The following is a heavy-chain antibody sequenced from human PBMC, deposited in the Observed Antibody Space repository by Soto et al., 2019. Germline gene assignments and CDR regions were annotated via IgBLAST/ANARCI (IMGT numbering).Heavy chain of an antibody. D-gene: IGHD3-22*01. J-gene: IGHJ6*02. CDR2: IIPIFGTA. V-gene: IGHV1-69*13. Sequence: SGKVACKASGGTFSSYAISWVRQAPGQGLEWMGGIIPIFGTANYAQKFQGRVTITADESTSTAYMELSSLRSEDTAVYYCAREYYDSSGSYPFFYYGMDVWGQGTTVTVSS. CDR3: AREYYDSSGSYPFFYYGMDV. CDR1: GGTFSSYA.